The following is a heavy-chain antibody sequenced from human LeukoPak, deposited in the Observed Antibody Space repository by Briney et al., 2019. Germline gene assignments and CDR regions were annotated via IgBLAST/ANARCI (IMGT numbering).Heavy chain of an antibody. J-gene: IGHJ4*02. CDR1: GGSFSGYY. V-gene: IGHV4-34*01. CDR3: ARGHVDIVVVPAATNFDY. Sequence: SETLSLTCAVYGGSFSGYYWSWIRQPPGKGLEWIGEINHSGSTNYNPSLKSRVTISVDTSKNQFSLKLSSVTAADTAVYYCARGHVDIVVVPAATNFDYWGQGTLVTVSS. D-gene: IGHD2-2*01. CDR2: INHSGST.